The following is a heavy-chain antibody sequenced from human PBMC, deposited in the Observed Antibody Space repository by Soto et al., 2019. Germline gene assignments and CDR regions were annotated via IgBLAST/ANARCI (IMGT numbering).Heavy chain of an antibody. D-gene: IGHD4-4*01. Sequence: EVQLLGSGGGLVQPGGSLRLSCVGSGFPFSTYWMNWVRQAPGKGLEWVANINPDGNVGTYVDSVRGRFTTSRANAKNSLYLQMNSLRADDTVVYFGAGWGGHDYNYWGQGIMVTVSS. CDR1: GFPFSTYW. J-gene: IGHJ4*02. CDR3: AGWGGHDYNY. CDR2: INPDGNVG. V-gene: IGHV3-7*03.